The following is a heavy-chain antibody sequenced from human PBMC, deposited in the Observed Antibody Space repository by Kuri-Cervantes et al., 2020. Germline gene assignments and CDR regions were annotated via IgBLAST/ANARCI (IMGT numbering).Heavy chain of an antibody. D-gene: IGHD6-25*01. CDR3: AKNIAAAGTWDWFDP. J-gene: IGHJ5*02. CDR1: GGTFSSYA. V-gene: IGHV1-69*06. Sequence: SVKVSCKASGGTFSSYAISWVRQAPGQGLEWMGGIIPIFGTANYAQKFQGRVTITADKSTSTAYMELSSLRSEDTAVYYCAKNIAAAGTWDWFDPWGQGTLVTVSS. CDR2: IIPIFGTA.